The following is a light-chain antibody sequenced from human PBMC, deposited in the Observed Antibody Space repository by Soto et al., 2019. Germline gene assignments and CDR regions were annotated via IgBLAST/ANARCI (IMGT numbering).Light chain of an antibody. Sequence: QSALTQPASVSGSPGQSITISCTGTSSDVGGYNYVSWYQQHPGKAPKLMIYEVSNRPSRVSNRFSGSKSGNTASLTISGLQAEDEADYYCSSYTRSSTSYVFGTGTKVNVL. V-gene: IGLV2-14*01. CDR3: SSYTRSSTSYV. CDR2: EVS. J-gene: IGLJ1*01. CDR1: SSDVGGYNY.